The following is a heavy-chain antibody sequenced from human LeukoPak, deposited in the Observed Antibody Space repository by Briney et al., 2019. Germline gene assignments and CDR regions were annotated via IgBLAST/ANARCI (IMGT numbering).Heavy chain of an antibody. Sequence: GGSLRLSCAASGFTFSSYSMNWVRQAPGKGLEWVSYISSSSSTIYYADSVKGRFTISRDNAKNSLYLQMNSLRAEDTAVYYCARGTEINFDYWGQGTLVTVSS. V-gene: IGHV3-48*01. CDR3: ARGTEINFDY. CDR1: GFTFSSYS. J-gene: IGHJ4*02. CDR2: ISSSSSTI. D-gene: IGHD1-1*01.